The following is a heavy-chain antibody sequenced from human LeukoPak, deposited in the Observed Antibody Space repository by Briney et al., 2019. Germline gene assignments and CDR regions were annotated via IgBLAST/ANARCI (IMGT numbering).Heavy chain of an antibody. D-gene: IGHD3-22*01. Sequence: SETLSLTCIVSGGSISKYYWSWIRQPPGKGLEWIGYISYSGNTKYNSSLKSRVTISLDTSKNQFSLKLRSVTAADTAVYYCARLQRITTNAFDIWGQGTMATASS. CDR3: ARLQRITTNAFDI. J-gene: IGHJ3*02. V-gene: IGHV4-59*12. CDR1: GGSISKYY. CDR2: ISYSGNT.